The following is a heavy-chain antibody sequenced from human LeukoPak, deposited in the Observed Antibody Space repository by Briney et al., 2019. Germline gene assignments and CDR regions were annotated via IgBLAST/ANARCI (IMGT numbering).Heavy chain of an antibody. CDR2: INPNSGGT. J-gene: IGHJ3*02. V-gene: IGHV1-2*02. Sequence: ASVKVSCKASGYTFTGYYMHWVRQAPGQGLAWTGWINPNSGGTNYAQKFQGRVTMTRDTSISTAYMELSRVRSDDTAVYYCARVRDGLPDAFDIWGQGTMVTVSS. CDR3: ARVRDGLPDAFDI. D-gene: IGHD2-21*02. CDR1: GYTFTGYY.